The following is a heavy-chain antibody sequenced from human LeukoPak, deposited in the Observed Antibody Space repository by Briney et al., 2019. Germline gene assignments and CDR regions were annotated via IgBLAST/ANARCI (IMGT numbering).Heavy chain of an antibody. CDR3: ARSAPGIGAFDI. J-gene: IGHJ3*02. V-gene: IGHV1-69*06. D-gene: IGHD3-10*01. CDR1: GGTFSSYA. CDR2: IIPIFGTA. Sequence: SVKVSCKASGGTFSSYAISWVRQAPGQGLEWMGGIIPIFGTANYAQKFQGRVTITADKSTSTAYMELSSLRSEDTAVYYCARSAPGIGAFDIWGQGTMVTVSS.